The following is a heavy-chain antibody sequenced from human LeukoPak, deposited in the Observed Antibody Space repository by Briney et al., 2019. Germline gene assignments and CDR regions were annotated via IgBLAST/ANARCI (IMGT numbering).Heavy chain of an antibody. J-gene: IGHJ4*02. V-gene: IGHV3-23*01. CDR3: AKDGGLWVSAHWGDS. CDR2: ITTSDGNT. Sequence: GGSLRLSCAASGFTFSSYGMHWVRQAPGKGLEWVSTITTSDGNTYYADSVKGRFTVSRDNSKNTLFLQMNSLRAEDTAVYYCAKDGGLWVSAHWGDSWGRGTLVTVSS. D-gene: IGHD7-27*01. CDR1: GFTFSSYG.